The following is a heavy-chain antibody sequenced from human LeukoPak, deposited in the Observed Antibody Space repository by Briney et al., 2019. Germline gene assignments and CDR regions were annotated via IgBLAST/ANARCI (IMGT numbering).Heavy chain of an antibody. CDR1: AFTFNTYW. CDR3: ARGAKWAYYCDY. CDR2: INGDESST. D-gene: IGHD1-26*01. Sequence: GGSLRLSCAASAFTFNTYWMHWVRQVPGRGLEWVSRINGDESSTNYADSVKGRFTISRDNAKDTLYLHMNSLTAEDTAVYYCARGAKWAYYCDYWGQGTLVTVSS. J-gene: IGHJ4*02. V-gene: IGHV3-74*01.